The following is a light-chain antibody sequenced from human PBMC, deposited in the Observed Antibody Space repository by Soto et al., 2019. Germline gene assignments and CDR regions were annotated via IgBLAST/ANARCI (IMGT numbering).Light chain of an antibody. V-gene: IGLV2-14*02. J-gene: IGLJ1*01. Sequence: QSVLTQPASVSGSPGQSSTISCTGTSSDVGIYNLVSWYQQHPGNAPKLMIYDVSNRPSGVSNRFSGSKSGNTASLTISGLQAEDEADYYCSSYTISGTYVFGTGTKVTVL. CDR3: SSYTISGTYV. CDR2: DVS. CDR1: SSDVGIYNL.